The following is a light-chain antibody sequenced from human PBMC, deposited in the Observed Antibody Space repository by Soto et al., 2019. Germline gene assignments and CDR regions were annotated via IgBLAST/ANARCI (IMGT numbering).Light chain of an antibody. J-gene: IGLJ1*01. CDR2: EVS. Sequence: SVLAQPASVSGSPGQSITISCTGTSSDVGAYNRVSWYQQHSGKAPKLMIYEVSNRPSGVSNRFSGSKSGNTASLTISRLQAEDEADYYCLSYTTSSSYVFGTGTKVTVL. CDR1: SSDVGAYNR. V-gene: IGLV2-14*01. CDR3: LSYTTSSSYV.